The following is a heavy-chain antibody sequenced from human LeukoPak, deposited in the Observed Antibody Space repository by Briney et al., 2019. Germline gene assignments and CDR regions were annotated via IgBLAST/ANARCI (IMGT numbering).Heavy chain of an antibody. J-gene: IGHJ4*02. D-gene: IGHD3-3*01. CDR3: ARDHFDFWSGYSATYFDY. V-gene: IGHV1-2*02. Sequence: ASVKVSCKASGYTFAGYYMHWVRQAPGQGLEWMGWINPNSGGTNYAQKFHGRVTMTRDTSVSTAYMELSRLSSDDTAVYYCARDHFDFWSGYSATYFDYWGQGTLVTVSS. CDR2: INPNSGGT. CDR1: GYTFAGYY.